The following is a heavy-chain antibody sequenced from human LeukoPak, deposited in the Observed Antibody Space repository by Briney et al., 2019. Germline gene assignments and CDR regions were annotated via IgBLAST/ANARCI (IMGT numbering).Heavy chain of an antibody. Sequence: PSETLSLTCTVSGGSISSGDYYWSWIRQPPGKGLEWIGYIYYSGSTNYNPSLKSRVTISVDASKNQFSLKLSSVTAADTAVYYCARVQDADILTGYPLSDVYWFDPWGQGTLVTVSS. CDR2: IYYSGST. CDR1: GGSISSGDYY. V-gene: IGHV4-61*08. D-gene: IGHD3-9*01. CDR3: ARVQDADILTGYPLSDVYWFDP. J-gene: IGHJ5*02.